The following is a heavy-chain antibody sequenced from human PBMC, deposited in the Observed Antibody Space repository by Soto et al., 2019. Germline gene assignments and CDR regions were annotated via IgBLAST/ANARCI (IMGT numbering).Heavy chain of an antibody. CDR3: AKGHYPTLYYYYYMDV. D-gene: IGHD3-10*01. CDR2: ISYDGSNK. CDR1: GFTFSSYG. V-gene: IGHV3-30*18. Sequence: QVQLVESGGGVVQPGRSLRLSCAASGFTFSSYGMHWVRQAPGKGLEWVAVISYDGSNKYYADSVKGRFTISRDNSKNTLYLQINSLRAEDTAVYYCAKGHYPTLYYYYYMDVWGKGTTVTVSS. J-gene: IGHJ6*03.